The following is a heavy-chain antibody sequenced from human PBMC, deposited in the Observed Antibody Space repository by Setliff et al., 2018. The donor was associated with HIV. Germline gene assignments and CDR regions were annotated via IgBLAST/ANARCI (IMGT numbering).Heavy chain of an antibody. V-gene: IGHV1-2*02. D-gene: IGHD1-26*01. CDR1: GYTFTGYY. CDR2: INPNSGGT. CDR3: ARDHPSGSYYFTPPGY. J-gene: IGHJ4*02. Sequence: GASVKVSCKASGYTFTGYYMHWGRQAPGQGLEWMGWINPNSGGTNYAQKFQGRVTMTRDTSISTAYMELSRLRSDDTAVYYCARDHPSGSYYFTPPGYWGQGTLVTV.